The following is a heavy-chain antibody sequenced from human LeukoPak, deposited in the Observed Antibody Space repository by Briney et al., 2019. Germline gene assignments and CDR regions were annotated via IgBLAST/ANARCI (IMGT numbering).Heavy chain of an antibody. CDR2: IYSGGST. J-gene: IGHJ4*02. D-gene: IGHD3-22*01. CDR1: GFTVSSNY. Sequence: GGSLRLSCAASGFTVSSNYMSWVRQAPGKGLEWVSVIYSGGSTYYADSVKGRFTISRDNPKNTLYLQMNSLRAEGTAVYYCARDLTRYYDSSGYYLWGQGTLVTVSS. CDR3: ARDLTRYYDSSGYYL. V-gene: IGHV3-53*01.